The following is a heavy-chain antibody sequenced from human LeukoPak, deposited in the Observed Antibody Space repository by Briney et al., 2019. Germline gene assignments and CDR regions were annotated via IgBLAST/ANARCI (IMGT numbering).Heavy chain of an antibody. J-gene: IGHJ4*02. CDR1: GYTFTGYY. Sequence: WASVKVSCKASGYTFTGYYMHWVRQAPGQGLEWMGWINPNSGGTNYAQKFQGRVTMTRDTSISTAYMELSRLRSDDTAVYYCASREYSYGNYYFDYWGQGTLVTVSS. CDR2: INPNSGGT. CDR3: ASREYSYGNYYFDY. V-gene: IGHV1-2*02. D-gene: IGHD5-18*01.